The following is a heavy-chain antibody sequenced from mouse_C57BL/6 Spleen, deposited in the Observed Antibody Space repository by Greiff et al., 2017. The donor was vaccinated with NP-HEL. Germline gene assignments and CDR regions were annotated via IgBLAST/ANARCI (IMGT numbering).Heavy chain of an antibody. V-gene: IGHV1-55*01. CDR1: GYTFTSYW. J-gene: IGHJ1*03. CDR3: ARSVYYYGSGYFDV. Sequence: QVQLQQPGAELVKPGASVKMSCKASGYTFTSYWITWVKQRPGQGLEWIGDIYPGSGSTNYNEKFKSKATLTVDTSSSTAYMQLSSLTSEDSAVYYCARSVYYYGSGYFDVWGTGTTVTVSS. D-gene: IGHD1-1*01. CDR2: IYPGSGST.